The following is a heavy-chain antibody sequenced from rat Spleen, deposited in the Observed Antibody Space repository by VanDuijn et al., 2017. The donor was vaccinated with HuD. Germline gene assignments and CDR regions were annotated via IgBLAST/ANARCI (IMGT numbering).Heavy chain of an antibody. J-gene: IGHJ2*01. V-gene: IGHV5S14*01. Sequence: EVQLVESGGGLLQPGRSLKVSCAASGFTFSNYGMAWVRPTPTKGLEWVASISTGGGYTYYRDSVKGRFTISRDNAKNIQHLQMDSLRSEDTATYYCARHPISTVSYYFDYWGQGVMVTVSS. CDR1: GFTFSNYG. CDR3: ARHPISTVSYYFDY. D-gene: IGHD1-1*01. CDR2: ISTGGGYT.